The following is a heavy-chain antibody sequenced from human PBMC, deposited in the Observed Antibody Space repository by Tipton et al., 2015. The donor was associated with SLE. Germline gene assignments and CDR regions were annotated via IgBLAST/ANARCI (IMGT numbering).Heavy chain of an antibody. CDR1: GFTSSSYA. D-gene: IGHD6-19*01. CDR3: AKSRVSGSGWAGYFQH. J-gene: IGHJ1*01. CDR2: IYSGGSST. Sequence: SLRLSCAASGFTSSSYAMSWVRQAPGKGLEWVSVIYSGGSSTYYADSVKGRFTISRDNSKNTLYLQMNSLRAEDTAVYYCAKSRVSGSGWAGYFQHWGQGTLVTVSS. V-gene: IGHV3-23*03.